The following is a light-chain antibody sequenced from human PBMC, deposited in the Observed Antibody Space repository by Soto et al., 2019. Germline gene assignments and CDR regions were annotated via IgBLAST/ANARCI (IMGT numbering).Light chain of an antibody. J-gene: IGKJ5*01. CDR1: QSVSSY. Sequence: IVLTHTPHTLCLSPAETAPRSPRASQSVSSYLAWYQQRPGQAPRXIIYDASNRATGVPARFSGSGSGTDFNLTISSLEPEDVAVYYCQQRSSWPPSLGQGTRLEIK. V-gene: IGKV3-11*01. CDR2: DAS. CDR3: QQRSSWPPS.